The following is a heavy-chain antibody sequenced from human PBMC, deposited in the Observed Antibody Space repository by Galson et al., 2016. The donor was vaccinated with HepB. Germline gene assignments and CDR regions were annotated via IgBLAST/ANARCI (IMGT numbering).Heavy chain of an antibody. J-gene: IGHJ2*01. Sequence: YLRLSCAASGFSVSGNYMSWVRQAPGKGLEWVSVLYPDGRTYYGDSVKERFTISRDNSKNILFLQMNSLRTEDTAVYYCAKNSGWYGNGYFDLWGRGTLLTVSS. CDR3: AKNSGWYGNGYFDL. CDR2: LYPDGRT. CDR1: GFSVSGNY. V-gene: IGHV3-66*01. D-gene: IGHD6-19*01.